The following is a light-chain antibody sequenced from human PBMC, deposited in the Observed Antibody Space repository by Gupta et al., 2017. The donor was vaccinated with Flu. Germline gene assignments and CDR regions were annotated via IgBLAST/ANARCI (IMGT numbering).Light chain of an antibody. J-gene: IGLJ3*02. CDR1: NIRGKS. Sequence: YVLTQPPSASVAPGQTATMTCEGNNIRGKSVHWYQRKPGQAPVLVLYDDTDRPSGIPERFSGSNSGNTATLTIRRVEAGDEADYYCQVWDSSTDHRVFGGGTKLTVL. V-gene: IGLV3-21*02. CDR2: DDT. CDR3: QVWDSSTDHRV.